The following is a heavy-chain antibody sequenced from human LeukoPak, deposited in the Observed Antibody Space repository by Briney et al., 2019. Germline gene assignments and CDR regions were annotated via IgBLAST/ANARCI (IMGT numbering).Heavy chain of an antibody. V-gene: IGHV3-74*01. Sequence: GGSLRLSCAASGFTFSSYWMHWVRQAPGKGLVWVSRINSDGSSTSYADSVKGRFTISRDNAKNTLYLQMNGLRAEDTAVYYCARRAGAYSHPYDYWGQGTLVTVSS. D-gene: IGHD4/OR15-4a*01. J-gene: IGHJ4*02. CDR1: GFTFSSYW. CDR3: ARRAGAYSHPYDY. CDR2: INSDGSST.